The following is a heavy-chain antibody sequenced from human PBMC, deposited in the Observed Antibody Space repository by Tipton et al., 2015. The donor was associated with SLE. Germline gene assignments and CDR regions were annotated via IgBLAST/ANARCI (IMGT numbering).Heavy chain of an antibody. CDR3: ARGGDRDHGDYVEHSHDY. D-gene: IGHD4-17*01. J-gene: IGHJ4*02. V-gene: IGHV4-39*07. CDR2: ISYSGAT. CDR1: GDTIDGNTYF. Sequence: TLSLTCTVSGDTIDGNTYFWDWIRQPPGKGLMLIGSISYSGATSYNPSLKSRVTISVDTSKNQCFLKLNSVTAADTAVYYCARGGDRDHGDYVEHSHDYWGQGALVTVSS.